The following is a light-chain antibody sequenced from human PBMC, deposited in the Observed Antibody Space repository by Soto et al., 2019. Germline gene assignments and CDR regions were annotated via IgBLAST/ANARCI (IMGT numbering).Light chain of an antibody. Sequence: QSALTQPRSVSGSLGQSVTISCTGASSDFGGDDFVSWYQHHPAKAPKLMIYDVSKRPSGVPDRFSGSKSGNTASLTISGLQAEDEADYYCCSFAGSYTLYVFGTGTKLTVL. CDR2: DVS. V-gene: IGLV2-11*01. CDR1: SSDFGGDDF. J-gene: IGLJ1*01. CDR3: CSFAGSYTLYV.